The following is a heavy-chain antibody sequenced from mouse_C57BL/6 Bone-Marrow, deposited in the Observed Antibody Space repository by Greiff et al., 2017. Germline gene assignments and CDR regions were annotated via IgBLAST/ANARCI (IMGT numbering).Heavy chain of an antibody. V-gene: IGHV1-72*01. CDR3: ARCYYDYHWYFDV. D-gene: IGHD2-4*01. CDR2: IDPNSGGT. Sequence: QVQLQQPGAELVKPGASVKLSCKASGYTFTSYWMHWVKQRPGRGLEWIGRIDPNSGGTKYNEKFKSKATLTVDKPSSTAYMQLSSLTSEHSAVYYCARCYYDYHWYFDVWGTGTTVTVSS. CDR1: GYTFTSYW. J-gene: IGHJ1*03.